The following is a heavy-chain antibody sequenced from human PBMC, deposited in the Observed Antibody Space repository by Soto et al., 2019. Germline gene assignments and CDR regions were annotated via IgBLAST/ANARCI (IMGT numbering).Heavy chain of an antibody. D-gene: IGHD3-10*01. CDR3: ARGVYGSGNYYTGPSAFDI. V-gene: IGHV1-69*06. J-gene: IGHJ3*02. CDR1: GGTLSDHG. CDR2: TIPVFNTA. Sequence: QVQLEQSGAEVKKPGSSVKISCKASGGTLSDHGVSWLRQAPGQGLEWVGGTIPVFNTAKYAPKFQGRVTIAPDKSTNIADMELGSLRSDDTAFYYCARGVYGSGNYYTGPSAFDIWGQGTLVIVSS.